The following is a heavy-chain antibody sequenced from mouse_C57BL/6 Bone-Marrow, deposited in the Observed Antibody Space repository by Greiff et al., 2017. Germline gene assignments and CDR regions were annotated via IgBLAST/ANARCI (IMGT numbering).Heavy chain of an antibody. V-gene: IGHV1-50*01. CDR1: GYTFTSYW. CDR3: ARDLGPIYYYGYYYAMDY. J-gene: IGHJ4*01. D-gene: IGHD1-1*01. Sequence: QVQLKQPGAELVKPGASVKLSCKASGYTFTSYWMQWVKQRPGQGLEWIGEIDPSDSYTNYNQKFKGKATLTVDTSSSTAYMQLSSLTSEDSAVYYCARDLGPIYYYGYYYAMDYWGQGTSVTVSS. CDR2: IDPSDSYT.